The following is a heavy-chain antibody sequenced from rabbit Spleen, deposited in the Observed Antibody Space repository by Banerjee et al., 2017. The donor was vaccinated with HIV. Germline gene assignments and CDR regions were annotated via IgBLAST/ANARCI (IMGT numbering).Heavy chain of an antibody. CDR2: INAVTGKA. D-gene: IGHD2-1*01. CDR3: ARHYDDWVAVDL. CDR1: GFSFSNKAV. V-gene: IGHV1S45*01. J-gene: IGHJ6*01. Sequence: QEQLVESGGGLVKPEGSLKLSCTASGFSFSNKAVMCWVRQAPGKGLEWIACINAVTGKAVYASWAKGRFTFSKTSSTTVTLQVTSLTPADTATYFCARHYDDWVAVDLWGQGTLVTVS.